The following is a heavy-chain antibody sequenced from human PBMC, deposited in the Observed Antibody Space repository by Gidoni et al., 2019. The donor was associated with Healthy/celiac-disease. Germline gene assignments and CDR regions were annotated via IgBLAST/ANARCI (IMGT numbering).Heavy chain of an antibody. CDR1: GGTFSSYA. CDR2: IIPILGIA. CDR3: ARRYSSSPDAYYYMDV. J-gene: IGHJ6*03. V-gene: IGHV1-69*04. D-gene: IGHD6-6*01. Sequence: QVQLVKSGAEVKKPGSSVKAFCKASGGTFSSYAIRWVRQAPGQGLEWMGRIIPILGIAIDAQKFQGRVTITADKSTSTAYMELSSLRSEDTAVYYCARRYSSSPDAYYYMDVWGKGTTVTVSS.